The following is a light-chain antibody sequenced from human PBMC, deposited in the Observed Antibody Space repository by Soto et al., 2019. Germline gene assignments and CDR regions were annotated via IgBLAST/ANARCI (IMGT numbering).Light chain of an antibody. V-gene: IGKV3-20*01. Sequence: EIEMTQSPATLSLAPWERVTLSCRASESVSTNLAWYQQKAGQAPRLLIYGASTRATGIPDRFSGGGSGTDFILTISRLEPEDFAVYFCRQYGTSPQTFGQGTKVDIK. CDR3: RQYGTSPQT. CDR1: ESVSTN. J-gene: IGKJ1*01. CDR2: GAS.